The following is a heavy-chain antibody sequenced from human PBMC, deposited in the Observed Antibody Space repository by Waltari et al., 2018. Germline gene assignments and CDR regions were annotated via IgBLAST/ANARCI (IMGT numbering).Heavy chain of an antibody. CDR3: AYQWLTSYYYYMDV. J-gene: IGHJ6*03. V-gene: IGHV4-34*01. D-gene: IGHD6-19*01. CDR2: INHSGST. CDR1: GGSFSGYY. Sequence: QVQLQQWGAGLLKPSETLSLTCAVYGGSFSGYYWSWIRQPPGKGLEWIGEINHSGSTNYNPSLKSRVTISVDTSKNQFSLKLSSVTAADTAVYYCAYQWLTSYYYYMDVWGKGTTVTVSS.